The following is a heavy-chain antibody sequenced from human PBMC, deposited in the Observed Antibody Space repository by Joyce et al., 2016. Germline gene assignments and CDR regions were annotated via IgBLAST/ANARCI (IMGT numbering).Heavy chain of an antibody. CDR1: GYIFTTYG. V-gene: IGHV1-18*01. J-gene: IGHJ3*02. CDR3: ARDIHYYNSSGYYWGAFDI. D-gene: IGHD3-22*01. Sequence: QVQLVQSGSEVKKPGASVEVSCKASGYIFTTYGISWVRQAPGQGFEWMGWISAHHGNTKYAQKFQGRGTMTIDTSTRTAYMELESLRSDDTAVYYCARDIHYYNSSGYYWGAFDIWGQGTMVSVSS. CDR2: ISAHHGNT.